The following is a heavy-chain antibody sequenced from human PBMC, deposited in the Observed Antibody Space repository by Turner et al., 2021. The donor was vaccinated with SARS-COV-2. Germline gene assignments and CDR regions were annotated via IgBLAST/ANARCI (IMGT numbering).Heavy chain of an antibody. CDR1: GFTFSSYG. V-gene: IGHV3-30*18. Sequence: QVQLVESGGGVVQPGRSLRLSCAASGFTFSSYGMHWVRQAPGKGLEWVAVISYDGSDKYYADSVKGRFTISRDNSKNTLYLQMNSLRAEDTAVYYCAKESGSYYYYYYGMDVWGQGTTVTVS. D-gene: IGHD1-26*01. CDR3: AKESGSYYYYYYGMDV. CDR2: ISYDGSDK. J-gene: IGHJ6*02.